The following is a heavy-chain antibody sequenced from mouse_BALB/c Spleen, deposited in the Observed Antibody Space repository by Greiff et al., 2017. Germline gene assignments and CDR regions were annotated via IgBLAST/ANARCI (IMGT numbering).Heavy chain of an antibody. CDR2: ISSGSSTI. J-gene: IGHJ2*01. V-gene: IGHV5-17*02. CDR1: GFTFSSFG. CDR3: ATGTPDY. Sequence: EVHLVESGGGLVQPGGSRHLSCAASGFTFSSFGMHWVRQAPEKGLEWVAYISSGSSTIYYADTVKGRFTISRDNPKNTLFLQMTSLRSEDTAMYYCATGTPDYWGQGTTLTVSS. D-gene: IGHD4-1*01.